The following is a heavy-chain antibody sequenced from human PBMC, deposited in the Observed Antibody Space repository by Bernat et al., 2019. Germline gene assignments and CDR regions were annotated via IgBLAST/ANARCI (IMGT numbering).Heavy chain of an antibody. CDR1: GFTFDDYA. V-gene: IGHV3-43*02. J-gene: IGHJ4*02. D-gene: IGHD3-3*01. CDR2: ISGDGGST. Sequence: EVQLVESGGGVVQPGGSRRLSCAASGFTFDDYAMHWVRQAPGKGLEWVSLISGDGGSTYYADSVKGRFTISRDNSKNSLYLQMNSLRTEDTALYYCAKDPAGGDDFWSGYLYYFDYWGQGPLVTVSS. CDR3: AKDPAGGDDFWSGYLYYFDY.